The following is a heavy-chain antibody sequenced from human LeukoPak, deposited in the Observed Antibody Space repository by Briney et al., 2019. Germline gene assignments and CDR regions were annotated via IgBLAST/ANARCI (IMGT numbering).Heavy chain of an antibody. Sequence: SETLSLTCTVSGGSISGHQWSWIRQPPGKGLEWIGYIYNSGSTNYNPSLKSRVTISVDTSKNQFSLKLSSVTAADTAVYYCARDLYYDYVWGSSSYMDVWGKGTTVTVSS. V-gene: IGHV4-59*11. CDR1: GGSISGHQ. CDR2: IYNSGST. J-gene: IGHJ6*03. CDR3: ARDLYYDYVWGSSSYMDV. D-gene: IGHD3-16*01.